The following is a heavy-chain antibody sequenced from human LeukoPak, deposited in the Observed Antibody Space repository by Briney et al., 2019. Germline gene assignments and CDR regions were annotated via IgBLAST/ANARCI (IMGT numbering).Heavy chain of an antibody. CDR1: GGSFSGYY. Sequence: SETLSLTCAVYGGSFSGYYWSWIRQPPGKGLEWIGEINHSGSTNYNPSLKSRVTISVDTSKNQFSLKLSSVTAADTAVYYCARGRDRRYGDYDHFYYWGQGTLVTVSS. D-gene: IGHD4-17*01. CDR2: INHSGST. V-gene: IGHV4-34*01. CDR3: ARGRDRRYGDYDHFYY. J-gene: IGHJ4*02.